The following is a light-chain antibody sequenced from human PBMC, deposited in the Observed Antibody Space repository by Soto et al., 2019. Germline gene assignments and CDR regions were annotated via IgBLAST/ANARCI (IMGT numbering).Light chain of an antibody. CDR1: ESISTW. J-gene: IGKJ1*01. Sequence: DIQMTQYPSTLPASIGHSITITCRASESISTWLAWYQHKPGKAPKFLIYDASSLESGVPSRFSGSGSGTEFTLTISNLQPDDFATYFCQQYNNYPRTFGQGTKVEIK. V-gene: IGKV1-5*01. CDR3: QQYNNYPRT. CDR2: DAS.